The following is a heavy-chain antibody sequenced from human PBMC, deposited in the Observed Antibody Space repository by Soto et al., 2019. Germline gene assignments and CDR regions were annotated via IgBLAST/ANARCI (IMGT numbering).Heavy chain of an antibody. CDR2: INAGGSDT. CDR3: AHPRGYGVFDAYDI. Sequence: GGSLRLSCAASGFTFSTYAMSWVRQPPGKGLEWVSAINAGGSDTYYADAVKGRFTISRDNSITTLFLQMNSLRTEDTAVYCCAHPRGYGVFDAYDIWGQGALVTVSS. D-gene: IGHD2-8*01. J-gene: IGHJ3*02. CDR1: GFTFSTYA. V-gene: IGHV3-23*01.